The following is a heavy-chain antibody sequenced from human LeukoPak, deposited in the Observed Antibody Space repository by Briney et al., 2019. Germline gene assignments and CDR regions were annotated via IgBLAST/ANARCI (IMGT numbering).Heavy chain of an antibody. J-gene: IGHJ3*02. V-gene: IGHV3-53*01. CDR1: GFTVSSNY. D-gene: IGHD3-10*01. Sequence: GGSLRLSCAASGFTVSSNYMSWVRQAPGKGLEWVSIIYSGGSTYYADSVKGRFTISRDNSKNTLYLQINSLRAEDTAVYYCAREGDYYGSGSYRDGFDIWGQGTRATVSS. CDR2: IYSGGST. CDR3: AREGDYYGSGSYRDGFDI.